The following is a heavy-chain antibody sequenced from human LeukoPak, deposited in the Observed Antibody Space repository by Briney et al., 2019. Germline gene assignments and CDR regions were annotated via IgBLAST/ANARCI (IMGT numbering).Heavy chain of an antibody. J-gene: IGHJ3*01. D-gene: IGHD3-10*01. V-gene: IGHV4-30-4*08. CDR3: ARXGHTPAMVRGADDAFDX. CDR1: GGSISSGDYY. CDR2: IYYSGST. Sequence: SSETLSLTCTVSGGSISSGDYYWSWIRQPPGKGLEWIGYIYYSGSTYYNPSLKSRVTISVDTSKNQFSLKLSSVTAADTAVYYCARXGHTPAMVRGADDAFDXXGQGXMVTV.